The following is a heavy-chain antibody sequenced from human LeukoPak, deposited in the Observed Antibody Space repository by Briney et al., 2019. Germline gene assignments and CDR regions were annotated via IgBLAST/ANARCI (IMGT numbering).Heavy chain of an antibody. CDR2: IYSGGST. D-gene: IGHD5-24*01. Sequence: GGSLRLSCAASGFTVSSNYMSWVRQAPGKGLEWVSVIYSGGSTYYADSVKGRFTISRDNSKNTLYLQTNSLRAEDTAVYYCARGLVEMATLDYWGQGTLVTVSS. J-gene: IGHJ4*02. CDR1: GFTVSSNY. V-gene: IGHV3-66*02. CDR3: ARGLVEMATLDY.